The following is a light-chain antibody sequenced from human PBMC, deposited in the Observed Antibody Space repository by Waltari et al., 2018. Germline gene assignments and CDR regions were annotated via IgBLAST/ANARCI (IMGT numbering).Light chain of an antibody. Sequence: TQLTQSPSSLAASVGDRVTISCRTSQVILGYLAWYQQKPGKAPKLLIYAASTLQSGVPSRFSGSGSGMDFNITISNLQPEDFATYYCQQSYSTLFTFGGGTKVEIK. CDR3: QQSYSTLFT. CDR1: QVILGY. V-gene: IGKV1-9*01. J-gene: IGKJ4*01. CDR2: AAS.